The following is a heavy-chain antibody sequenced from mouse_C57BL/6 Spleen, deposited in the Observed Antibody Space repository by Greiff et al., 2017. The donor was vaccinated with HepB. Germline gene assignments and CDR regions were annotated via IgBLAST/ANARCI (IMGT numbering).Heavy chain of an antibody. V-gene: IGHV1-15*01. CDR2: IDPETGGT. D-gene: IGHD2-2*01. CDR1: GYTFTDYE. CDR3: TRWLYGYDVGYFDY. Sequence: VQLVESGAELVRPGASVTLSCKASGYTFTDYEMHWVKQTPVHGLEWIGAIDPETGGTAYNQKFKGKAILTADKSSSTAYMELRSLTSEDSAVYYCTRWLYGYDVGYFDYWGQGTTLTVSS. J-gene: IGHJ2*01.